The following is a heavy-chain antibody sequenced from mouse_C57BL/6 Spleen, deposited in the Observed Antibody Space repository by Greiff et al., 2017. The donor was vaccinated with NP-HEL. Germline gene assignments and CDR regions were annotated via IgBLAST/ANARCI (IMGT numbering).Heavy chain of an antibody. CDR3: ARHSTIYYGNQGYFDV. D-gene: IGHD2-1*01. Sequence: EVMLVESGGDLVKPGGSLKLSCAASGFTFSSYGMSWVRQTPDKRLEWVATISSGGSYTYYPDSVKGRFTISRDNAKNTLYLQMSSLKSEDTAMYYWARHSTIYYGNQGYFDVWGTGTTVTVSS. J-gene: IGHJ1*03. CDR1: GFTFSSYG. V-gene: IGHV5-6*01. CDR2: ISSGGSYT.